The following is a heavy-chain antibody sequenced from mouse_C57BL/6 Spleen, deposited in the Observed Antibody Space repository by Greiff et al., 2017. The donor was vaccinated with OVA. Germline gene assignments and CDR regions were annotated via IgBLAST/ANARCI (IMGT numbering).Heavy chain of an antibody. D-gene: IGHD1-1*01. V-gene: IGHV1-81*01. CDR1: GYTFTSYG. CDR2: IYPRSGNT. Sequence: QVQLQQSGAELARPGASVKLSCKASGYTFTSYGISWVKQRTGQGLEWIGEIYPRSGNTYYNEKFKGKATLTADKYSSTAYMELRSLTSEDSAVYFCARSDYYGSSGYFDVWGTGTTVTVSS. CDR3: ARSDYYGSSGYFDV. J-gene: IGHJ1*03.